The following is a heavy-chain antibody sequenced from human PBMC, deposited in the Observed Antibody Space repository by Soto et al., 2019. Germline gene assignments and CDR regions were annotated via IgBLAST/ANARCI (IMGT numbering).Heavy chain of an antibody. V-gene: IGHV5-10-1*01. Sequence: GESLKISCKGSGYSFTHYWITWVRQVPGKGLEWMGRIDPSDSYTNYSPSFLRHVTISADKSVTTAYLQWSNLKASDTAMYYCARHRVLNYNSTAYPILDFWGQGALVTVSS. J-gene: IGHJ4*02. CDR3: ARHRVLNYNSTAYPILDF. CDR1: GYSFTHYW. D-gene: IGHD3-22*01. CDR2: IDPSDSYT.